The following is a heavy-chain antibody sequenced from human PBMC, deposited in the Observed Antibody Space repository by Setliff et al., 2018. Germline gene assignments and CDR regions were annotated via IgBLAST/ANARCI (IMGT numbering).Heavy chain of an antibody. CDR1: GGSISSSSYY. V-gene: IGHV4-39*07. CDR3: ARAPGRNIRGDY. D-gene: IGHD3-10*01. Sequence: SETLSLTCTVSGGSISSSSYYWGWIRQPPGKGLEWIGDIYQSGTTNYNPSLKSRVTISADTSKNQFSLKLKSVTAADTAVYYCARAPGRNIRGDYWGQGALVTVSS. CDR2: IYQSGTT. J-gene: IGHJ4*02.